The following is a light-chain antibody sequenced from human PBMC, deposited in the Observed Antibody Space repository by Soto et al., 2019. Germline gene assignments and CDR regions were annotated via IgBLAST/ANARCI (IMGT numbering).Light chain of an antibody. J-gene: IGKJ5*01. Sequence: DIQMTQSPSSLSASVGDRVTITCRASQSIRRFLNWYQQKPGNAPKLLIYAASSLESGVPSRFSGSGSGTGFTLTISSLHPEDFATYHCQQSYITPVTFGQGTRLEIK. CDR3: QQSYITPVT. CDR1: QSIRRF. V-gene: IGKV1-39*01. CDR2: AAS.